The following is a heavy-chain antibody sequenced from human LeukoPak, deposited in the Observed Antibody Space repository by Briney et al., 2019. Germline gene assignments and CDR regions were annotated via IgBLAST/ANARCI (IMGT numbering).Heavy chain of an antibody. CDR2: IYYSGST. D-gene: IGHD2-15*01. Sequence: SETLSLTCTVSGGSISSSSYYWGWIRQPPGKGLEWIGSIYYSGSTYYNPSLKSRVTISVDTSKNQFSLKLSSVTAADTAVYYCARGSPTDYYYYYMDVWGKGTTVTVSS. V-gene: IGHV4-39*07. CDR1: GGSISSSSYY. J-gene: IGHJ6*03. CDR3: ARGSPTDYYYYYMDV.